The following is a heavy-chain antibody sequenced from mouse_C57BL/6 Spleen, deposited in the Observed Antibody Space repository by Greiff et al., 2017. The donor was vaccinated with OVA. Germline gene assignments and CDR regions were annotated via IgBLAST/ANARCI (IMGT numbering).Heavy chain of an antibody. CDR3: AGHGFTGDGYYYAMDY. V-gene: IGHV1-53*01. CDR1: GYTFTSYW. Sequence: QVQLQQPGTELVKPGASVKLSCKASGYTFTSYWMHWVKQRPGQGLEWIGNINPSNGGTNYNEKFKSKATLTVDKSSSTAYMQLSCLTSEDSAVYYCAGHGFTGDGYYYAMDYWGQGTSVTVSS. CDR2: INPSNGGT. D-gene: IGHD1-2*01. J-gene: IGHJ4*01.